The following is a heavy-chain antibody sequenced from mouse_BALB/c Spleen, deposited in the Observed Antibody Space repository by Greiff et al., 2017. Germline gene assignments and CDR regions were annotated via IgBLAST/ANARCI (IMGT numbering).Heavy chain of an antibody. CDR2: ISSGGSYT. J-gene: IGHJ3*01. V-gene: IGHV5-9-4*01. CDR1: GFTFSSYA. CDR3: AMDPAWFAY. Sequence: EVQVVESGGGLVKPGGSLKLSCAASGFTFSSYAMSWVRQSPEKRLEWVAEISSGGSYTYYPDTVTGRFTISRDNAKNTLYLEMSSLRSEDTAMYYCAMDPAWFAYWGQGTLVTVSA.